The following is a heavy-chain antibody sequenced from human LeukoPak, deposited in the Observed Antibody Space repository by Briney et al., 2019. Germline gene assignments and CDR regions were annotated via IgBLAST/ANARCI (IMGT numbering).Heavy chain of an antibody. V-gene: IGHV4-34*01. D-gene: IGHD2-2*03. J-gene: IGHJ4*02. Sequence: PSETLSLTCAVYGGSFSGYYLSWIRQPPGKGLEWIGEINHSGSTNYNPPLKSRVTISVDTSKNQFSLKLSSVTAADTAVYYCARLLDIVVVPAAPCDYWGQGTRVSVPS. CDR1: GGSFSGYY. CDR3: ARLLDIVVVPAAPCDY. CDR2: INHSGST.